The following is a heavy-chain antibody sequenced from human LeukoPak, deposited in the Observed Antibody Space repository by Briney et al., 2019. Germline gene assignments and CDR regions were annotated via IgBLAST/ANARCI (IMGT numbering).Heavy chain of an antibody. CDR3: ARDLGSGDYLRKYFDL. J-gene: IGHJ2*01. V-gene: IGHV3-21*06. CDR1: GFTFSDYG. CDR2: ISSSSSFK. Sequence: PGGSLRLSCEASGFTFSDYGMYWVRQAPGKRLEWVSSISSSSSFKQYADSAKGRFTISRDNAKNSLYLQMSGLRGEDTAVYYCARDLGSGDYLRKYFDLWGRGTLVAVSS. D-gene: IGHD4-17*01.